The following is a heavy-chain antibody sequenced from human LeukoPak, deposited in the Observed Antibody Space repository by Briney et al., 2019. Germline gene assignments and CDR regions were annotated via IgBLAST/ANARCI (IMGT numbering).Heavy chain of an antibody. J-gene: IGHJ4*02. V-gene: IGHV3-13*01. D-gene: IGHD1-1*01. Sequence: GGSLRLSCAASGFTFSDYDMHWVRQATGKGLEWVSAIGTAGDTYYTGSVKGRFTITRENAKNSLYLQMNSLRAGDTAVYYCARVAKERVGGVYYFDYWGQGTLVTVSS. CDR1: GFTFSDYD. CDR3: ARVAKERVGGVYYFDY. CDR2: IGTAGDT.